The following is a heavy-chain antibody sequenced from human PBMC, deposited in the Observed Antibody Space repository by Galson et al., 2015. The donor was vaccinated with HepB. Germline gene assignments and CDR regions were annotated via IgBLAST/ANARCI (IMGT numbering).Heavy chain of an antibody. D-gene: IGHD6-13*01. CDR3: ARRSATTGTDIDY. CDR1: GDSFSSYW. CDR2: IDPSDSDT. V-gene: IGHV5-51*03. Sequence: QTEAEVKKPGESLKISCKGSGDSFSSYWIGWVRQMPGKSLEWMGSIDPSDSDTRYSPSFQGQVTISADKSINTAYLQWSNLKSSDTAIYYCARRSATTGTDIDYWGQGTLVTVSA. J-gene: IGHJ4*02.